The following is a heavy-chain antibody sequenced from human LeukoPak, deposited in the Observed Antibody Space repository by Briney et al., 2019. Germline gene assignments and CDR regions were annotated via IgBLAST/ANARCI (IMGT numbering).Heavy chain of an antibody. CDR3: ARDRGFGELFDY. Sequence: PGGSLRLSCAASGFTFSSYSMNWVRQAPGEGLEWVSSISSSSSNIYYADSVKGRFTISRDNAKNSLYLQMNSLRAEDTAVYYCARDRGFGELFDYWGQGTLVTVSS. D-gene: IGHD3-10*01. CDR2: ISSSSSNI. V-gene: IGHV3-21*01. J-gene: IGHJ4*02. CDR1: GFTFSSYS.